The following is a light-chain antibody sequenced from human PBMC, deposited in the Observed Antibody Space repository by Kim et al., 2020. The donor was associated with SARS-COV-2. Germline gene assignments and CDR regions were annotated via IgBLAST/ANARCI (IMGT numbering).Light chain of an antibody. V-gene: IGKV1-39*01. Sequence: AAVGDRVTITCRASQNTYSHLNWYQQKPEKAPKILIYAASSLQSGVPPRFSGSGSGTDFTLTISSLQPEDVATYYCQQSYSTPWKFGQGTKVDIK. CDR2: AAS. J-gene: IGKJ1*01. CDR3: QQSYSTPWK. CDR1: QNTYSH.